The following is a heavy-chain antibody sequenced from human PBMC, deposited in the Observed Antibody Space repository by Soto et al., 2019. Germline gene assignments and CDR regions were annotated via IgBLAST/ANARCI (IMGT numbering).Heavy chain of an antibody. V-gene: IGHV3-7*03. J-gene: IGHJ6*02. CDR1: GFTFSSYL. D-gene: IGHD5-12*01. CDR2: IKADGTEK. Sequence: GGSLILSCVCSGFTFSSYLMGWVRQTPGKGLEWVATIKADGTEKYYVDSVKGRFTFSRDNAKTSVYLEMNSLRAEDTAVYYCVTAVRGYNANGDLWGQGTTVNVSS. CDR3: VTAVRGYNANGDL.